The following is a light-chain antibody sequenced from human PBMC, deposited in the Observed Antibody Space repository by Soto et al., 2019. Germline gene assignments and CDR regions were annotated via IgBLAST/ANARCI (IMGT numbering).Light chain of an antibody. V-gene: IGKV1-33*01. CDR1: QDISNY. Sequence: DIQMTQSPSSLSASVGDRVTITCQASQDISNYLNWYQQKPGKAPKLLIYDASNLETGVPSSFSRSGYVTDLTFSISRVQPEDNATYCCHHYDSPIVFGGGTKVDI. CDR3: HHYDSPIV. J-gene: IGKJ4*01. CDR2: DAS.